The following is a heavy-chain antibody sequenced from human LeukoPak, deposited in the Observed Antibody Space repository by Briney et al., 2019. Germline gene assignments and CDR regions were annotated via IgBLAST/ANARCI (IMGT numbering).Heavy chain of an antibody. D-gene: IGHD3-9*01. J-gene: IGHJ4*02. CDR1: GFTFSSYG. V-gene: IGHV3-33*01. CDR3: TRYDISTYARRSFDY. CDR2: IWYDGSNK. Sequence: GGSLRLSCAASGFTFSSYGMHWVRQAPGKGLEWVAVIWYDGSNKYYADSVKGRFTVSRDNSKDTLSLQMNSLRAEDTAIYYCTRYDISTYARRSFDYWGQGTLVTVSS.